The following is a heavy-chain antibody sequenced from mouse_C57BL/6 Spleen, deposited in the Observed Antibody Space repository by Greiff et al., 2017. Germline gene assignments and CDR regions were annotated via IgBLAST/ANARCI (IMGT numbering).Heavy chain of an antibody. J-gene: IGHJ2*01. Sequence: VQLVESGAELVKPGASVKLSCKASGYTFTEYTIHWVKQRSGQGLEWIGWFYPGSGSIKYNEKFKDKATLTADKSSSTVYMELSRLTSEDSAVYFCARHEEEGDSPYYFDYWGQGTTLTVSS. CDR2: FYPGSGSI. CDR3: ARHEEEGDSPYYFDY. V-gene: IGHV1-62-2*01. D-gene: IGHD3-2*01. CDR1: GYTFTEYT.